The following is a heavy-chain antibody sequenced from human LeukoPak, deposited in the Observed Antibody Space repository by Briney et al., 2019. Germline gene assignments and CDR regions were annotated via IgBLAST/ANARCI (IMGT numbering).Heavy chain of an antibody. D-gene: IGHD5-12*01. CDR3: ARHIRYTYDPIWFPP. Sequence: PSETLSLTCSVSGDSIAATSYYWAWIRQPPGKGLEWIGSIYYSGNTNYDPSRQSRVPMSVDTSKNQFSLSLSSVTAADTAVYYCARHIRYTYDPIWFPPWGQGTLVTVSS. CDR2: IYYSGNT. CDR1: GDSIAATSYY. V-gene: IGHV4-39*01. J-gene: IGHJ5*02.